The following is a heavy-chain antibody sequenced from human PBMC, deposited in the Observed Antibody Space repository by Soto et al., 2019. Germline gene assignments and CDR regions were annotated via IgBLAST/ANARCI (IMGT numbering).Heavy chain of an antibody. CDR1: GYTFTSYA. CDR3: ARDSARVAGNLYYGMDV. CDR2: INAGNGNT. J-gene: IGHJ6*02. D-gene: IGHD6-19*01. V-gene: IGHV1-3*01. Sequence: ASVKVSCKASGYTFTSYAMHWVRQAPGQRLEWMGWINAGNGNTKYSQKFQGRVTITRDTSASTAYMELSSLRSEDTAVYYCARDSARVAGNLYYGMDVWGQGTTVTVS.